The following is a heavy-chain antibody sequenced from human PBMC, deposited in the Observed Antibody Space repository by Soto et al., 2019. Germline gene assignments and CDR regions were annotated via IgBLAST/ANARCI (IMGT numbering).Heavy chain of an antibody. CDR3: ASIQTQDIAMARARADY. CDR2: INHSGST. CDR1: GGSFSGYY. J-gene: IGHJ4*02. Sequence: PSETLSLTCAVYGGSFSGYYWSWIRQPPGKGLEWIREINHSGSTNYNPSLKSRDTISVDRSKNQFSLKLSSVTAADTAVYYCASIQTQDIAMARARADYWGQGTLVTVSS. V-gene: IGHV4-34*01. D-gene: IGHD5-18*01.